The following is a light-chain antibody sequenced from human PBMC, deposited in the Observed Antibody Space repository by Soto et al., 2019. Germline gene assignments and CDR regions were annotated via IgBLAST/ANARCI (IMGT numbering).Light chain of an antibody. CDR3: QQRSSWPFT. J-gene: IGKJ3*01. V-gene: IGKV3-11*01. CDR1: QRIGNY. Sequence: EVVLTQSPATLSLSPGEGATLSCRASQRIGNYLAWYQQKHGQAPRLLISATSNRATGIPARFSGSGSGTDFTLTISRLEPEAFAVYYCQQRSSWPFTFGPGTKVDIK. CDR2: ATS.